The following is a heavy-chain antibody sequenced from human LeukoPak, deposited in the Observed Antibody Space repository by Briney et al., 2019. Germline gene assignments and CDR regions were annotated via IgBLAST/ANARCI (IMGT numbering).Heavy chain of an antibody. CDR1: GFTFSSYS. J-gene: IGHJ5*02. V-gene: IGHV3-21*01. Sequence: PGGSLRLSCAASGFTFSSYSMNWVRQAPGKGLEWVSSISSSSSYIYYADSVKGRFTISRDNAKNSLYLQMNSLRAEDTAVYYCARDLTGYSSGWYSGREVNWFDPWGQGTLVTVSS. CDR2: ISSSSSYI. CDR3: ARDLTGYSSGWYSGREVNWFDP. D-gene: IGHD6-19*01.